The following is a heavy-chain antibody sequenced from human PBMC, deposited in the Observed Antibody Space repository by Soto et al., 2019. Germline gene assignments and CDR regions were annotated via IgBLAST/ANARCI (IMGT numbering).Heavy chain of an antibody. J-gene: IGHJ5*02. V-gene: IGHV2-5*01. Sequence: GSGPTLVNPTQTLALTCTFSGFSLTSSGEGVGWIRQPPGKALEWLALIYWNDDKRYSPSLKSRLTITKDTSKDQVVLTMTNMDPLDTATYYCPHRRRGRGSPTSCYNWFGPCRQGTLVTVSS. CDR3: PHRRRGRGSPTSCYNWFGP. CDR1: GFSLTSSGEG. D-gene: IGHD2-2*01. CDR2: IYWNDDK.